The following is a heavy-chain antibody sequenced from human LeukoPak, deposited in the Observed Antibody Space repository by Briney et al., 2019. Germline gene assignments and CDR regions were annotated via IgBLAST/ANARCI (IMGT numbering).Heavy chain of an antibody. CDR3: ARAARGVAAAGTLFDP. CDR2: IYTSGST. Sequence: SETLSLTCTVSGGSISGYYWSWIRQPAGKGLEWIGRIYTSGSTNYNPSLKSRVTMSVDTSKNQFSLKLSSVTAADTAVYYCARAARGVAAAGTLFDPWGQGTLVTVSS. D-gene: IGHD6-13*01. J-gene: IGHJ5*02. V-gene: IGHV4-4*07. CDR1: GGSISGYY.